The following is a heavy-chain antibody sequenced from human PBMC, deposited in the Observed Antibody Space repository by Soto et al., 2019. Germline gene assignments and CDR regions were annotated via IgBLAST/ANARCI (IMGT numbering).Heavy chain of an antibody. J-gene: IGHJ6*02. D-gene: IGHD3-3*01. V-gene: IGHV1-46*04. CDR1: GYTFTSYY. CDR2: INPSGGST. Sequence: QVQLVQSGAAVKKPGASVKVSCKSSGYTFTSYYMHWVRQAPGQGLEWMGIINPSGGSTYYADSVKGRLTISREHSTNTLYLQMNSLRAEDTAVYYCAKDLVRSIDDFWSDYTRPSGTSSDGMDVWGQGTTVTVSS. CDR3: AKDLVRSIDDFWSDYTRPSGTSSDGMDV.